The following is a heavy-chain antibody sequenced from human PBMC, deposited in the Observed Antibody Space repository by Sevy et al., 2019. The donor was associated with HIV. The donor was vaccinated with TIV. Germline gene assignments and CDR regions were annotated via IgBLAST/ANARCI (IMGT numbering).Heavy chain of an antibody. D-gene: IGHD4-17*01. CDR2: ISAYNGNT. J-gene: IGHJ3*02. Sequence: ASVKVSCKASGYTFTSYGISWVGQAPGQGLEWMGWISAYNGNTNYAQKLQGRVTMTTDTSTSTAYMELRSLRSDDTALYYCARDSRGMLTTLHDAFDIWGQGTEVTVSS. CDR3: ARDSRGMLTTLHDAFDI. V-gene: IGHV1-18*01. CDR1: GYTFTSYG.